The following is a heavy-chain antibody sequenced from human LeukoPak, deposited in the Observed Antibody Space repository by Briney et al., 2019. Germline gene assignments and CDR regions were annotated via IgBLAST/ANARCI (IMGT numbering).Heavy chain of an antibody. V-gene: IGHV3-7*01. J-gene: IGHJ6*02. D-gene: IGHD2-2*01. CDR1: GFTFSSYW. CDR2: IKQDGSEK. Sequence: GGSLRLSCAASGFTFSSYWMSWVRQAPGKGPEWVANIKQDGSEKNYVDSVKGRFTISRDNAKNSLYLQMNSLRAEDTAVYYCARAGFYCSSTSCYAYYYYYGMDVWGQGTTVTVSS. CDR3: ARAGFYCSSTSCYAYYYYYGMDV.